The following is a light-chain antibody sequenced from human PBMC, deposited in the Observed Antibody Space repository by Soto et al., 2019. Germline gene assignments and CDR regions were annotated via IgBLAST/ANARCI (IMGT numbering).Light chain of an antibody. CDR3: SSHAGNQTVV. J-gene: IGLJ2*01. Sequence: QSVLTQPPSASGSPGQSVTISCTGTSSDVGGYNYVSWYQQYPGKAPKVMIYDVNKRPSGVPDRFSGSKSGNTASLTVSGLQAEDEGDYYCSSHAGNQTVVFGGGTKLTVL. V-gene: IGLV2-8*01. CDR1: SSDVGGYNY. CDR2: DVN.